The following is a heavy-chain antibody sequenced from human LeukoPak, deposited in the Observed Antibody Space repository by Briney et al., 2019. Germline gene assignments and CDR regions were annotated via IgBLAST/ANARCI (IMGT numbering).Heavy chain of an antibody. V-gene: IGHV3-64*01. CDR2: ISSNGGST. D-gene: IGHD3-10*01. CDR1: GFTFSSYA. J-gene: IGHJ4*02. Sequence: GGSLRLSCAASGFTFSSYAMHWVRQAPGKGLEYVSAISSNGGSTYYANSVKGRFTISRDNSKNTLYLQMGSLRAEDMAVYYCARESPRGHYFDYWGQGTLVTVSS. CDR3: ARESPRGHYFDY.